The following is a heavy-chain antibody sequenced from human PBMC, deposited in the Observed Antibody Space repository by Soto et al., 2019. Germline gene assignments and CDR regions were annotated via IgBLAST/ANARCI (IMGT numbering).Heavy chain of an antibody. CDR2: IIPLIGTA. Sequence: QVQLVQSGAEVRKPGSSVTVSCKASGGTFSTYGITWVRQAPGPGLEWMGNIIPLIGTANYAQRFRGRVTITADESTTTAYMELTRLRSEDTAVYYCARVVMTTVPASFYYGLDVWGQGTTVTVSS. V-gene: IGHV1-69*18. D-gene: IGHD4-4*01. CDR1: GGTFSTYG. CDR3: ARVVMTTVPASFYYGLDV. J-gene: IGHJ6*02.